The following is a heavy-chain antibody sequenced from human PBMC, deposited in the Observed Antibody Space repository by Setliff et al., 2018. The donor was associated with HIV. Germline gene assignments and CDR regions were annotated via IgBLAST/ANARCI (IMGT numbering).Heavy chain of an antibody. D-gene: IGHD2-2*01. CDR3: ARGDAMTSLCAFGI. J-gene: IGHJ3*02. CDR2: IYYSGGT. CDR1: GGSITSGGFY. Sequence: SETLSLTCTDSGGSITSGGFYWSWIRPYPQKGLEWIGYIYYSGGTDYNPSLKSRVTMSVDTSKNQFSLKLSSLTAADTAVYYCARGDAMTSLCAFGIWGQGTMVTVSS. V-gene: IGHV4-31*03.